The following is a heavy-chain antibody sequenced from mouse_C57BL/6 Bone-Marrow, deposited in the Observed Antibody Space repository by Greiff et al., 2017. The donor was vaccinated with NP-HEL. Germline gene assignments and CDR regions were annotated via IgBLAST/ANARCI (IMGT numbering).Heavy chain of an antibody. J-gene: IGHJ2*01. CDR1: GFSLSTSGMG. D-gene: IGHD2-4*01. CDR3: ARRNYDYDEIFDY. Sequence: QVTLKESGPGILQSSQTLSLTCSFSGFSLSTSGMGVSWIRQPSGKGLEWLAHIYWDDDKRYNPSLKSRLTISKDTSRNQVFLKITSVDTADTATYYCARRNYDYDEIFDYWGQGTTLTVSS. CDR2: IYWDDDK. V-gene: IGHV8-12*01.